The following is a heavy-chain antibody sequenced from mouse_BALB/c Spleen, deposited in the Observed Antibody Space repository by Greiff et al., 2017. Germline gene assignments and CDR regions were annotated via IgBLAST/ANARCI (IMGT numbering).Heavy chain of an antibody. Sequence: VQLQESAAELARPGASVKMSCKASGYTFTSYTMHWVKQRPGQGLEWIGYINPSSGYTEYNQKFKDKTTLTADKSSSTAYMQLSSLTSEDSAVYYCARDPTMITTGAMDYWGQGTSVTVSS. CDR3: ARDPTMITTGAMDY. CDR1: GYTFTSYT. CDR2: INPSSGYT. D-gene: IGHD2-4*01. J-gene: IGHJ4*01. V-gene: IGHV1-4*02.